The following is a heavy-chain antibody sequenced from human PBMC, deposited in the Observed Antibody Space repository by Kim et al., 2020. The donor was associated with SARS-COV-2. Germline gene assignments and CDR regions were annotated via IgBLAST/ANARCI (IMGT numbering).Heavy chain of an antibody. J-gene: IGHJ4*02. CDR1: GFTFSDYY. D-gene: IGHD3-22*01. CDR3: VRDFGGNPYYYDSSGYFDY. V-gene: IGHV3-11*01. Sequence: GGSLRLSCAASGFTFSDYYMSWIRQAPGKGLEWVSYISSSGSTIYYADSVKGRFTISRDNAKNSLYLQMNSLRAEDTAVYYCVRDFGGNPYYYDSSGYFDYWGQGTLVTVSS. CDR2: ISSSGSTI.